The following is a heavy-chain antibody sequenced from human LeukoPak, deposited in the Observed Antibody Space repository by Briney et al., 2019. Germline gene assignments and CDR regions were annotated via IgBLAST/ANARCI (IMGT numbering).Heavy chain of an antibody. D-gene: IGHD6-13*01. CDR2: VSSSGGT. Sequence: KASETLSLTCTVSGGSIGSYGYYWGWIRQPSGKGLEWIGSVSSSGGTYYNPSLKSRVTISVDTSKIQFSLILSSVTAADTAVYYCARWTYSTTLHDWGQGTLVTVSS. J-gene: IGHJ4*02. CDR3: ARWTYSTTLHD. CDR1: GGSIGSYGYY. V-gene: IGHV4-39*01.